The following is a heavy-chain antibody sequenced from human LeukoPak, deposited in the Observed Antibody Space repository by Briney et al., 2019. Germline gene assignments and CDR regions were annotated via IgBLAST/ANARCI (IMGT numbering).Heavy chain of an antibody. J-gene: IGHJ4*02. V-gene: IGHV4-31*03. D-gene: IGHD3-22*01. CDR2: IYYSGST. CDR1: GGSISSGGYY. Sequence: SETLSLACTVSGGSISSGGYYWSWIRQHPGKGLEWIGYIYYSGSTYYNPPLKSRVTISVDTSKNQFSLKLSSVTAADTAVYYCARITYYYDSSGYHQGWYFDYWGQGTLVTVSS. CDR3: ARITYYYDSSGYHQGWYFDY.